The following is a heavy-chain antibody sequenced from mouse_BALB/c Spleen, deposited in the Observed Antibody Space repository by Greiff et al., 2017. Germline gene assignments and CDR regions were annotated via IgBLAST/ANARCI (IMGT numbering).Heavy chain of an antibody. V-gene: IGHV5-6*01. CDR3: ARHNDSSSYRDYFAD. CDR1: GFSFSSYG. J-gene: IGHJ2*01. D-gene: IGHD1-1*01. Sequence: EVNLVESGGDLVKPGGSLKLSCAASGFSFSSYGMSWVRQTPDKSLEWVGTICSGGSYTYYPDSVKGRFTISRDNAKNTLYLQMSSLTTEDTAMYYGARHNDSSSYRDYFADWGQGTTLTVSS. CDR2: ICSGGSYT.